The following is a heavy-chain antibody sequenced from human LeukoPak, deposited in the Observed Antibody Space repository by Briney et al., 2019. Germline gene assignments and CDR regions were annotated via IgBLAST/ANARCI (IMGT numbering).Heavy chain of an antibody. J-gene: IGHJ4*02. Sequence: GGSLRLSCAASGFKFDDYGMSWARQAPGKGLEWVSGISWNGGNTCYADSVKGRFTISRDNAKNSVFLQVTSLRADDTAFYYCAREGIYCVNGFCYLDYWGQGTQVTVSS. V-gene: IGHV3-20*04. D-gene: IGHD2-8*01. CDR1: GFKFDDYG. CDR3: AREGIYCVNGFCYLDY. CDR2: ISWNGGNT.